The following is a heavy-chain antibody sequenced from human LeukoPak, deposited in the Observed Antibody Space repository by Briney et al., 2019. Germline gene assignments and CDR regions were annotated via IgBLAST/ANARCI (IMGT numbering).Heavy chain of an antibody. J-gene: IGHJ4*02. CDR2: ISSSSSYI. Sequence: GGSLTLSCAASGFTLSNYSMNWVRQAPGKGLEWVSSISSSSSYIYYADSVKGRFTISRDNAKNSLYLQMNSLRAEDTALYYCASLNRADCSSTSCHTHYWGQGTLVTVSS. CDR1: GFTLSNYS. CDR3: ASLNRADCSSTSCHTHY. D-gene: IGHD2-2*01. V-gene: IGHV3-21*01.